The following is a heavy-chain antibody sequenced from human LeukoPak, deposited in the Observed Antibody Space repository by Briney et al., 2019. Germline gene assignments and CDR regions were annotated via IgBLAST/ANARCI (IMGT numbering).Heavy chain of an antibody. CDR3: ASATVVVAGYYYYYGMDV. CDR1: GYTFTSYG. J-gene: IGHJ6*02. V-gene: IGHV1-69*13. D-gene: IGHD2-15*01. Sequence: ASVKVSCKASGYTFTSYGISWVRQAPGQGLEWMGGIIPIFGTANYAQKFQGRVTITADESTSTAYMELSSLRSEDTAVYYCASATVVVAGYYYYYGMDVWGQGTTVTVSS. CDR2: IIPIFGTA.